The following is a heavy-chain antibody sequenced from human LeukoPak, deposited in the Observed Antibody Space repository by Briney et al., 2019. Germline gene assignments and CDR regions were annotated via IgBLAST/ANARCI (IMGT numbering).Heavy chain of an antibody. CDR2: ISGSGGST. D-gene: IGHD3-10*01. CDR1: GFTFSSYA. CDR3: AKKREPTYYYGSGSYLPFDY. Sequence: GGSLGLSCAASGFTFSSYAMSWVRQAPGKGLEWVSAISGSGGSTYYADSVKGRFTISRDNSKNTLYLQMNSLRAEDTAVYYCAKKREPTYYYGSGSYLPFDYRGQGTLVTVSS. J-gene: IGHJ4*02. V-gene: IGHV3-23*01.